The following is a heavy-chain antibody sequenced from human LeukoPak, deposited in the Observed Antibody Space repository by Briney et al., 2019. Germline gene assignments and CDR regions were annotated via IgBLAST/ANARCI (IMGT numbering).Heavy chain of an antibody. V-gene: IGHV1-2*02. CDR2: INPNSGGT. Sequence: ASVKVSCKASGYTFTGYYIHWVRQAPGQGLEWMGWINPNSGGTNYAQKFQGRVTMTRDTSISTACVELSRLRSDDTAVYYCARAGSYQLIYGYFQHWGQATLVTVSS. CDR3: ARAGSYQLIYGYFQH. J-gene: IGHJ1*01. D-gene: IGHD2-2*02. CDR1: GYTFTGYY.